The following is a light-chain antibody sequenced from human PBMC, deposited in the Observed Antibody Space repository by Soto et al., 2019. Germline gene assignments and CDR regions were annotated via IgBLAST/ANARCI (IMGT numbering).Light chain of an antibody. J-gene: IGKJ2*01. Sequence: EIVLMQSPGTLSLSPGERATLSCRASQTLRRTYIAWYQQKPGQAPRVLIYGASKRATGIPDRFSGSGSGTDFSLTISRMEPEDFADYYCHQYDNAPQTYGTGTKVEIK. V-gene: IGKV3-20*01. CDR2: GAS. CDR3: HQYDNAPQT. CDR1: QTLRRTY.